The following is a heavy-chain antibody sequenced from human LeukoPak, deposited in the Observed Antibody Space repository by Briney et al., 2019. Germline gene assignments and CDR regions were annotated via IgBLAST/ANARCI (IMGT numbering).Heavy chain of an antibody. CDR2: INPSSGGT. CDR1: GYTSTGYY. CDR3: TREGEYYGSGSIFRFDY. Sequence: GASVKVSCKTSGYTSTGYYMHWVRQAPGQGLEWMGWINPSSGGTNYAQKFQGRVTMTRDTSISTAYMELSSLRSDDTAVYYCTREGEYYGSGSIFRFDYWGQGTLVTVSS. V-gene: IGHV1-2*02. D-gene: IGHD3-10*01. J-gene: IGHJ4*02.